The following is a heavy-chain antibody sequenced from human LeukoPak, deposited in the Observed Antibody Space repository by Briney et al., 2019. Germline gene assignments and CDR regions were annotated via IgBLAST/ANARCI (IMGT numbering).Heavy chain of an antibody. V-gene: IGHV3-21*01. CDR2: ISSRGGYI. J-gene: IGHJ3*01. CDR3: ARSRADSLDF. Sequence: GGSPRLSCAAFGFSFSDYTMSWVRQAPGKGLEWVSSISSRGGYIHYADSLKGRFTISRENAQNLLFLQLNSLRVEDTAVYYCARSRADSLDFWGRGTMVTVSS. CDR1: GFSFSDYT.